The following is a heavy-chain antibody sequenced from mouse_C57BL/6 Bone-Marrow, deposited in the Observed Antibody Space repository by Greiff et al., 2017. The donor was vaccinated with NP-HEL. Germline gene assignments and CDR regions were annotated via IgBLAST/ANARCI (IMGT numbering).Heavy chain of an antibody. CDR3: AKGPLYYFDY. V-gene: IGHV1-50*01. CDR2: IDPSDSYT. CDR1: GYTFTSYW. Sequence: QVQLQQPGAELVKPGASVKLSCKASGYTFTSYWMQWVKQRPGQGLEWIGEIDPSDSYTNYNQKFKGKATLTVDTSSSTAYMQLSSLTSEDSAVHYCAKGPLYYFDYWGQGTTLTVSS. J-gene: IGHJ2*01. D-gene: IGHD3-3*01.